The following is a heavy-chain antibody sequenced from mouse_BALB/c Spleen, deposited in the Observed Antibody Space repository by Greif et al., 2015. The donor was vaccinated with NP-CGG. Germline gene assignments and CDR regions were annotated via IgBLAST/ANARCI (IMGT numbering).Heavy chain of an antibody. CDR1: GFNIKDTY. V-gene: IGHV14-3*02. J-gene: IGHJ4*01. CDR2: IDPANGNT. Sequence: EVQLQQSGAELVKPGASVKLSCTASGFNIKDTYMHWVKQRPEQGLEWIGRIDPANGNTKYDPKFQGKATITADTSSNTAYLQLSSLTSEDTAVYYCAKGDYDEGYAMDYWGQGTSVTVSS. D-gene: IGHD2-4*01. CDR3: AKGDYDEGYAMDY.